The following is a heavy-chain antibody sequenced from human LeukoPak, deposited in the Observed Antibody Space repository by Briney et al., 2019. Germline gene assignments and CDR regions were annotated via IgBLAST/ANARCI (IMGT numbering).Heavy chain of an antibody. CDR1: GFTFSSFW. J-gene: IGHJ4*02. CDR2: IKEDGSEK. D-gene: IGHD3-22*01. CDR3: ARRYYDNFDY. V-gene: IGHV3-7*01. Sequence: GRSLRLSCAASGFTFSSFWMNWVRQAPGKGLEWVANIKEDGSEKYYVDSVKGRFTISRDNAKNSLYLQMNSLRAEDTAVYYCARRYYDNFDYWGQGTLVTVSS.